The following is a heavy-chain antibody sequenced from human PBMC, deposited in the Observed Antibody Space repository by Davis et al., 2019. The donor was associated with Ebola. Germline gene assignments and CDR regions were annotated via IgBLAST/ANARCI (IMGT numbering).Heavy chain of an antibody. CDR1: GGSISSYY. CDR2: LYYSGST. J-gene: IGHJ5*02. D-gene: IGHD5-12*01. Sequence: MPSETLSLTCTVSGGSISSYYWSWIRQPPGKGLEWIGYLYYSGSTNYNPSLKSRVTISVDTSKNQFSLKLSSVTAADTAVYYCARDRGGYDGNWFDPWGQGTPSPSPQ. V-gene: IGHV4-59*01. CDR3: ARDRGGYDGNWFDP.